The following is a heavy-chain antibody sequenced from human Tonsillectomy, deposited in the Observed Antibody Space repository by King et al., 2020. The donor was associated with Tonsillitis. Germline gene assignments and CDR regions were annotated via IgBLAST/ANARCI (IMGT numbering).Heavy chain of an antibody. CDR1: GFTFSSYA. V-gene: IGHV3-23*04. CDR3: AKERGSSSGSLDY. J-gene: IGHJ4*02. Sequence: VQLVESGGGLVQPGGSLRLSCAASGFTFSSYAMSWVRQAPGKGLEWVSAISAGGVSTYYADSVKGRFTISRDNSKNTLYLQMNSLRAEDTAVYYCAKERGSSSGSLDYWDPGTLVTVSS. D-gene: IGHD6-6*01. CDR2: ISAGGVST.